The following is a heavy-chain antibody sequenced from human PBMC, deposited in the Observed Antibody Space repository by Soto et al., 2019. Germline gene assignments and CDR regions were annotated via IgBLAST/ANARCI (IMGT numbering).Heavy chain of an antibody. V-gene: IGHV4-59*08. J-gene: IGHJ4*02. CDR1: GGSISGYY. CDR3: ARHTTWYFDY. D-gene: IGHD2-2*01. CDR2: IYYSGNT. Sequence: SETLSLTCTVSGGSISGYYWSWIRQPPGKGLEWIGYIYYSGNTKYNPSLRRRVTISVDTSKNHLSLKLTSVTAADTAVYYCARHTTWYFDYWGQGTLVTVSS.